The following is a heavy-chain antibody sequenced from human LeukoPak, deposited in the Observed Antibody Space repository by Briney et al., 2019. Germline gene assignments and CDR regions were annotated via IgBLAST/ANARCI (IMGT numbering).Heavy chain of an antibody. D-gene: IGHD3-16*01. CDR2: IHTSWTT. J-gene: IGHJ5*02. CDR1: GGSMSSYY. V-gene: IGHV4-4*07. CDR3: ARGDYYDGGGRNWFDP. Sequence: SETLSLTCTVSGGSMSSYYWSFIRQPAGKGLEWIGRIHTSWTTYYNPSLKSRVTMSVDTSRNQFSLRLTSVTAADTAVYYYARGDYYDGGGRNWFDPWGQGTLVTVSS.